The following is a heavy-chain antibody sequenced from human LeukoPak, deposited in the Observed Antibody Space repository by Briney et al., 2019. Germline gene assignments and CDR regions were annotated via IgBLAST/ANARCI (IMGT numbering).Heavy chain of an antibody. D-gene: IGHD3-10*01. CDR2: ISSSSTYI. J-gene: IGHJ4*02. V-gene: IGHV3-21*04. CDR1: EFTFSSYT. Sequence: GGSLRLSCAAFEFTFSSYTMNWVRQAPGKGLEWVSSISSSSTYIYYADSVKGRFTISRDNAKNSLFLQMNSLRAEDTAVYYCARDILVRGVIIRGGYWGQGTLVTVSS. CDR3: ARDILVRGVIIRGGY.